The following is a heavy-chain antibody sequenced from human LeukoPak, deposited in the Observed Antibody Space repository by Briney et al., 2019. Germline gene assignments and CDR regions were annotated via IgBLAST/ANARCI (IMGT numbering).Heavy chain of an antibody. CDR2: INPNSGGT. D-gene: IGHD3-10*01. CDR1: GYTFTGYY. Sequence: ASVKVSCKASGYTFTGYYMHWVRQAPGQGLEWMGWINPNSGGTNYAQKFQGWVTMTRDTSISTAYTELSRLRSDDTAVYYCARDRSSDYYGSGSYCFDYWGQGTLVTVSS. V-gene: IGHV1-2*04. J-gene: IGHJ4*02. CDR3: ARDRSSDYYGSGSYCFDY.